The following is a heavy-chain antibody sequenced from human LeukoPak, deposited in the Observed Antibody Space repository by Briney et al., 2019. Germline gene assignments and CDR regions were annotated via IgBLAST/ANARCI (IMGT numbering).Heavy chain of an antibody. V-gene: IGHV1-2*02. CDR1: GYTFTGYY. D-gene: IGHD3-16*02. J-gene: IGHJ4*02. CDR2: INPNSGGT. CDR3: ARGYDYVWGSYRYTAFDY. Sequence: GASVKVPCKASGYTFTGYYMHWVRQAPGQGLEWMGWINPNSGGTNYAQKFQGRVTMTRDTSISTAYMELSRLRSDDTAVYYCARGYDYVWGSYRYTAFDYWGQGTLVTVSS.